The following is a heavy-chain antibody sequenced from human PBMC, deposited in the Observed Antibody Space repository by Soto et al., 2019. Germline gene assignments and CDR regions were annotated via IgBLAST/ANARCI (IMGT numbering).Heavy chain of an antibody. CDR2: IDPTHGSA. Sequence: ASVKVSCKASGYTFTTYYMHWVRQAPGQGLEWMGVIDPTHGSATYAQKFQGRVTMTSDTSTNTVYMELSSLKSEDTAVYYCARVPYDTTGYYAFWGQGTLVTVSS. V-gene: IGHV1-46*01. CDR1: GYTFTTYY. J-gene: IGHJ4*02. CDR3: ARVPYDTTGYYAF. D-gene: IGHD3-22*01.